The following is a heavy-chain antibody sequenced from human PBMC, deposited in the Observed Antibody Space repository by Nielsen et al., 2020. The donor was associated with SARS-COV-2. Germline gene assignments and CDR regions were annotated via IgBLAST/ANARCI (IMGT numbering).Heavy chain of an antibody. CDR2: IIPIFGTA. CDR1: GGTFSSYA. Sequence: SVKVSCKASGGTFSSYAISWVRQAPGQGLEWMGGIIPIFGTANYAQKFQGRVTITRDTSASTAYMELSSLRSEDTAVYYCATSGSYYDYFDYWGQGTLVTVSS. V-gene: IGHV1-69*05. D-gene: IGHD1-26*01. J-gene: IGHJ4*02. CDR3: ATSGSYYDYFDY.